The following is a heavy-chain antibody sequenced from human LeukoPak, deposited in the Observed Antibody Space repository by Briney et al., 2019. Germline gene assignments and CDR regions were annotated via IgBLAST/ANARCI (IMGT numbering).Heavy chain of an antibody. D-gene: IGHD3-22*01. CDR3: ARDLEALYDSSGYYSHDAFDI. V-gene: IGHV1-2*04. Sequence: ASVKVSCKASGYTFTGYYMHWVRQAPGQGLEWMGWINPNSGGTNYAQKFQGWVTMTRDTSISTAYMELSRPRSDDTAVYYCARDLEALYDSSGYYSHDAFDIWGQGTMVTVSS. CDR1: GYTFTGYY. J-gene: IGHJ3*02. CDR2: INPNSGGT.